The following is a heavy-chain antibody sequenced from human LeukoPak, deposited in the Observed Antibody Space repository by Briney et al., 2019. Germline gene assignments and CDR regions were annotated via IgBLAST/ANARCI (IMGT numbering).Heavy chain of an antibody. Sequence: RASETLSLTCAVYGGSFSGCYWSWIRQPPGKGLEWIGEINHSGSTNYNPSLKSRVTISVDTSKNQFSLKLSSVTAADTAVYYCARGLRFDPWGQGTLVTVSS. CDR2: INHSGST. CDR1: GGSFSGCY. V-gene: IGHV4-34*01. J-gene: IGHJ5*02. CDR3: ARGLRFDP.